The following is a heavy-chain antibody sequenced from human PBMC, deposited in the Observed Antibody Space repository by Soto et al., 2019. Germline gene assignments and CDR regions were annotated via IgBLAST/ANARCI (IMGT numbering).Heavy chain of an antibody. CDR1: GYILSSYN. Sequence: ASVKVSCKASGYILSSYNMHWVRQAPGQGLEWMGIINPSGGRTSYAQKFQDRVTMTRDTSTSTVYMELSSLRSDDTAVYYCARTYCAADCPSRDFYYWGQGTLVTVSS. V-gene: IGHV1-46*01. CDR3: ARTYCAADCPSRDFYY. D-gene: IGHD2-21*02. CDR2: INPSGGRT. J-gene: IGHJ4*02.